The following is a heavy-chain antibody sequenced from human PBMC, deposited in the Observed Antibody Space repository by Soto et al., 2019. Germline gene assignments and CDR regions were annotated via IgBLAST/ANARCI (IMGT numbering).Heavy chain of an antibody. CDR3: ARDFYRSATIRGGNWFDP. CDR2: IIPIFGTA. V-gene: IGHV1-69*12. CDR1: GGTFSSYA. Sequence: QVQLVQSGAEVKKPGSSVKVSCKASGGTFSSYAISWVRQAPGQGLEWMGGIIPIFGTANYAQKFQGRVTITADESTSTAYMELSSLRSEDTAVYYCARDFYRSATIRGGNWFDPWGQGTLVTVSS. D-gene: IGHD3-16*02. J-gene: IGHJ5*02.